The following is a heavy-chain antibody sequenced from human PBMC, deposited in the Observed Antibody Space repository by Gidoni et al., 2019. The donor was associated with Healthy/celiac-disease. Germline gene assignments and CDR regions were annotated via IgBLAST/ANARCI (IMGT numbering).Heavy chain of an antibody. CDR1: GGSFSGDY. CDR3: ARGSSWFTPGFDY. J-gene: IGHJ4*02. D-gene: IGHD6-13*01. Sequence: QVQLQQWGAGLLKPSETLSLTCAVYGGSFSGDYWSWIRQPPGKGLEWIGEINHSGSTNYNPSLKSRVTISVDTSKNQFSLKLSSVTAADTAVYYCARGSSWFTPGFDYWGQGTLVTVSS. V-gene: IGHV4-34*01. CDR2: INHSGST.